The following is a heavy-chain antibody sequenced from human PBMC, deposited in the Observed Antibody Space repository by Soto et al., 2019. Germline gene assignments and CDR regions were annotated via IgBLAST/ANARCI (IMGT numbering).Heavy chain of an antibody. V-gene: IGHV1-69*06. D-gene: IGHD3-22*01. CDR2: IIPIFGTA. Sequence: QVQLVQSGAEVQKPGSSVKVSCKASGGTCSSYAISWVRQAPGQGLEWRGGIIPIFGTANYAQKFQGRVTITAAKATSTAYMELSSLRSEDTAVYYWAREGDYDSIGDYYGMDVWGQGTTVTVSS. CDR1: GGTCSSYA. J-gene: IGHJ6*02. CDR3: AREGDYDSIGDYYGMDV.